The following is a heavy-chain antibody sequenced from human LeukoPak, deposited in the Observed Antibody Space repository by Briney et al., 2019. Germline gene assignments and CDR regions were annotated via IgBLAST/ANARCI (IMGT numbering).Heavy chain of an antibody. CDR1: GYTFTGYY. CDR2: INPNSGGT. V-gene: IGHV1-2*02. D-gene: IGHD2-2*02. CDR3: AREGFDCSSTSCYTGSVYFDY. Sequence: ASVKVSCKASGYTFTGYYMHWVRQAPGQGLEWMGWINPNSGGTNYAQKFQGRVTMTRDTSISTAYMELSRLRSDDTAVYYCAREGFDCSSTSCYTGSVYFDYWGQGTLVTVSS. J-gene: IGHJ4*02.